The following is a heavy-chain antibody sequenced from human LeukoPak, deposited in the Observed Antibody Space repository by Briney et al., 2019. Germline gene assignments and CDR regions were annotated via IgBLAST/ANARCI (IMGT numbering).Heavy chain of an antibody. V-gene: IGHV3-74*01. CDR2: IDRDGSRI. CDR3: ARDSYYDILTGYLRYFDY. CDR1: GFTFSSYW. D-gene: IGHD3-9*01. Sequence: GGSLRLSCAVSGFTFSSYWMHWVRQAPGKGLVWVSRIDRDGSRINYADSVKGRFTISRDNGKNTLFLQMNSLRAEDTAVYYCARDSYYDILTGYLRYFDYWGQGTLVTVSS. J-gene: IGHJ4*02.